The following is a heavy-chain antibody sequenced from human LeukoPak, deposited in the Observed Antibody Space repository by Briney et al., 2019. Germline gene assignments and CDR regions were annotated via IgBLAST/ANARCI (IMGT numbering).Heavy chain of an antibody. CDR2: ICCSGST. J-gene: IGHJ5*02. Sequence: SETLSLTCTVSGFSISSSSYYWGWLRQPPGKGRVWIGSICCSGSTYYNPSLNSLVTISEDTSKSQFSLKLSSVTAADTAVYYCARRGRRRLDPWGEGALVTVS. CDR3: ARRGRRRLDP. CDR1: GFSISSSSYY. V-gene: IGHV4-39*07. D-gene: IGHD3-16*01.